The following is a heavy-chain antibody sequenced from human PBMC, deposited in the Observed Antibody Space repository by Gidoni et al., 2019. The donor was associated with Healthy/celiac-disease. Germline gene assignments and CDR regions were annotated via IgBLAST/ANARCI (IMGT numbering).Heavy chain of an antibody. D-gene: IGHD3-10*01. CDR1: GFTFSSYW. V-gene: IGHV3-7*01. CDR3: ARDGADGADY. CDR2: LKQDGSEK. Sequence: EVQLVESGGGLVQPGGSLRLSCAASGFTFSSYWMSWVRQAPGKGREWVANLKQDGSEKYYVDAVKGRFTISRDNAKNSLYQQMNSLRAEDTAVYYCARDGADGADYWGQGTLVTVSS. J-gene: IGHJ4*02.